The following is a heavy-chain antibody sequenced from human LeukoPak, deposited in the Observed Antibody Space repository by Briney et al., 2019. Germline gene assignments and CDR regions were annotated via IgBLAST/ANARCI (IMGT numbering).Heavy chain of an antibody. Sequence: PSETLSLTCTVSGGSISSYYWSWIRQPPGKGLEWIGYIYYSGSTNYNPSLKSRVTISVDTSKNQFSLKLSSVTAADTAVYYCARGGYCSGGSCLFFDYWGQGTLVTVSS. D-gene: IGHD2-15*01. CDR2: IYYSGST. CDR1: GGSISSYY. CDR3: ARGGYCSGGSCLFFDY. J-gene: IGHJ4*02. V-gene: IGHV4-59*12.